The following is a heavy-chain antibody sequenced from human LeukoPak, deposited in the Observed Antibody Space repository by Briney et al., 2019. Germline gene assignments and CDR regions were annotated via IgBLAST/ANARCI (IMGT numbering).Heavy chain of an antibody. D-gene: IGHD2-21*02. CDR1: GGSFSGYY. CDR3: ASRVRQRLPRPFDY. J-gene: IGHJ4*02. V-gene: IGHV4-34*01. Sequence: SETLSLTCAVYGGSFSGYYWSWIRQPPGKGLEWIGEINHSGSTNYNPSLKSRDTISVDTSKNQFSLKLSSVTAADTAVYYCASRVRQRLPRPFDYWGQGTLVTVSS. CDR2: INHSGST.